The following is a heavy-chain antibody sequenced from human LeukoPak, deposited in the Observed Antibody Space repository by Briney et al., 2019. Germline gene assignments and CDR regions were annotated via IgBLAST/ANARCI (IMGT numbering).Heavy chain of an antibody. J-gene: IGHJ5*02. CDR2: IYYSGST. Sequence: SEPLSLTCTVSGGSISSGGYYWSWIRQHPGKGLEWIGYIYYSGSTYYNPSLKSRVTISVDTSKNQFSLKLSSVTAADTAVYYCAREFRRDWFDPWGQGTLVTVSS. CDR3: AREFRRDWFDP. V-gene: IGHV4-31*03. CDR1: GGSISSGGYY.